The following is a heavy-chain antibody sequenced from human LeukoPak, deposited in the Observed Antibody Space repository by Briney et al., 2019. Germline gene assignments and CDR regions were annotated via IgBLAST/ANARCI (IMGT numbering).Heavy chain of an antibody. D-gene: IGHD3-9*01. V-gene: IGHV3-74*01. CDR1: GFTFSSYG. CDR2: INSDGSSA. J-gene: IGHJ6*03. CDR3: AREDDLVLRYFDWLPHMDV. Sequence: GGSLRLSCAASGFTFSSYGMSWVRQAPGKGLVWVSRINSDGSSASYADSVKGRFTISRDNAKNTLYLQMNSLRAEDTAVYYCAREDDLVLRYFDWLPHMDVWGKGTTVTISS.